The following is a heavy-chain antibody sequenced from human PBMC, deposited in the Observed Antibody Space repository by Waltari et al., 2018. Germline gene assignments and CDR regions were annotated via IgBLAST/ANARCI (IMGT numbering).Heavy chain of an antibody. J-gene: IGHJ6*02. CDR3: ARHGLRDCTNGVCSFQGMDV. Sequence: EVQLVQSGAEVKKPGESLKISCKGSGYSFTSYWIGWVRQMPGKGLEWMGIIYPVDSDTTYSPSVQGQVTISADKSISTAYLQWSSLKASDTAMYYCARHGLRDCTNGVCSFQGMDVWGQGTTVTVSS. CDR1: GYSFTSYW. V-gene: IGHV5-51*01. CDR2: IYPVDSDT. D-gene: IGHD2-8*01.